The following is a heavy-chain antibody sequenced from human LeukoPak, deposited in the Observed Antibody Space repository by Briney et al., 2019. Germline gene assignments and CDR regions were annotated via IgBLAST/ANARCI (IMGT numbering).Heavy chain of an antibody. CDR1: GFTFSDYS. V-gene: IGHV3-48*02. CDR3: ATLTYYYDSGGYYYFSYFDY. J-gene: IGHJ4*02. D-gene: IGHD3-22*01. CDR2: ISSSGDTI. Sequence: GGSLRLSCAASGFTFSDYSMYWVRQAPGKGLEWVSYISSSGDTIYLADSVRGRFTISRDNAKNSLYLQMNSLRDEDTAVYFCATLTYYYDSGGYYYFSYFDYWGQGTLVTVSS.